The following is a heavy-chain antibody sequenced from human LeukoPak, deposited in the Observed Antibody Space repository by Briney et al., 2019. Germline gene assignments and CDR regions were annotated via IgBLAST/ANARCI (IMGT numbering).Heavy chain of an antibody. D-gene: IGHD3-22*01. V-gene: IGHV3-23*01. Sequence: GGSLRLSCAASGFTFSSYAMSWVRQAPGKGLERVSAISGSGGSTYYADSVKGRFTISRDNSKNTLYLQMNSLRAEDTAVYYCAKGNYYDSSGYYGYWGQGTLVTVSS. CDR3: AKGNYYDSSGYYGY. CDR1: GFTFSSYA. CDR2: ISGSGGST. J-gene: IGHJ4*02.